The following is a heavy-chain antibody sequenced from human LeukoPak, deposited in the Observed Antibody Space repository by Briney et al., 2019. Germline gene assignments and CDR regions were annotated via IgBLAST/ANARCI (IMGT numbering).Heavy chain of an antibody. J-gene: IGHJ4*02. CDR1: GFTFSSYS. Sequence: KSGGSLRLSCAASGFTFSSYSMNWVRQAPGKGLEWVSSISSSSSYIYYADSVKGRFTISRDNAKNSLYLQMNSLRAEDTAVYYCARIWAAHFDYWGQGTLVTVSS. V-gene: IGHV3-21*01. CDR2: ISSSSSYI. D-gene: IGHD3-10*01. CDR3: ARIWAAHFDY.